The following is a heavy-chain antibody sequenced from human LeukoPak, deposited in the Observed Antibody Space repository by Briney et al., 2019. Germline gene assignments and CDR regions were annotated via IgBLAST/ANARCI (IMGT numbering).Heavy chain of an antibody. J-gene: IGHJ4*02. CDR2: INYGGST. Sequence: SETLSLTCTVSGGSISSYYWSWIRQPPGKGLEWIAYINYGGSTNYNPSLKSRVTISVDTSKNQFSLKLTSVTASDTAVYYCAGTGQWLAFDYWGQGIRVTVSS. CDR1: GGSISSYY. D-gene: IGHD6-19*01. CDR3: AGTGQWLAFDY. V-gene: IGHV4-59*08.